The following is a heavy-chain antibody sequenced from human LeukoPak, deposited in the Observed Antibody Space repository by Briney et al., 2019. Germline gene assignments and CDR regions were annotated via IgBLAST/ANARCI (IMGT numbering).Heavy chain of an antibody. CDR2: INPSGGNT. CDR1: GYTFTNFY. J-gene: IGHJ4*02. CDR3: ARVPAYSSSIDY. V-gene: IGHV1-46*01. D-gene: IGHD6-13*01. Sequence: ASVKVSCKPSGYTFTNFYMHWVRQAPGQGLEWMGIINPSGGNTGYAQKFQGRVTMTRDTSTSTVYMELSSLRSEDTAVYYCARVPAYSSSIDYWGQGTLVTVSS.